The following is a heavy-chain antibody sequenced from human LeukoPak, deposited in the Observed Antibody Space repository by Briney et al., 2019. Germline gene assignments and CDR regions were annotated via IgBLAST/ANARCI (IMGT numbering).Heavy chain of an antibody. CDR1: GDSISIGGYY. D-gene: IGHD1-26*01. CDR3: ARVQSADRKGYYLVNDAFDI. Sequence: PSQTLSLTCTVSGDSISIGGYYWSWIRQHPGKGLEWFGFIYYSGSTYYNPSLKSRVTMSIDTSKNQFSLILTSVTAADTAVYYCARVQSADRKGYYLVNDAFDIWGQGTMVTVSS. CDR2: IYYSGST. V-gene: IGHV4-31*03. J-gene: IGHJ3*02.